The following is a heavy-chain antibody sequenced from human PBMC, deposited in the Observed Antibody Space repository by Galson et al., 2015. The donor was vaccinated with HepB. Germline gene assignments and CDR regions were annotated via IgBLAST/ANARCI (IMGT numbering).Heavy chain of an antibody. CDR1: GGSISSYY. D-gene: IGHD6-6*01. CDR3: ARGHSSSSHWFDP. Sequence: SETLSLTCTVSGGSISSYYWSWIRQPPGKGLEWIGYIYYSGSTNYNPSLKSRVTISVDTSKNQFSLKLSSVTAADTAVYYCARGHSSSSHWFDPWGQGTLVTVSS. CDR2: IYYSGST. V-gene: IGHV4-59*01. J-gene: IGHJ5*02.